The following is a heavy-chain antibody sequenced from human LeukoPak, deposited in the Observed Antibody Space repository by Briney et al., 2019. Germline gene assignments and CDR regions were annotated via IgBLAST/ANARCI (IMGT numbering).Heavy chain of an antibody. D-gene: IGHD6-13*01. CDR2: IGTAGDT. Sequence: GGSLRLSCAASGFTFSSYDMHWVRQATGKGPEWVSAIGTAGDTYYPGSVKGRFTISRENAKNSLYLQMNSLRAGDTAVYYCARGGSSWYLGYWGQGTLVTVSS. CDR1: GFTFSSYD. J-gene: IGHJ4*02. CDR3: ARGGSSWYLGY. V-gene: IGHV3-13*04.